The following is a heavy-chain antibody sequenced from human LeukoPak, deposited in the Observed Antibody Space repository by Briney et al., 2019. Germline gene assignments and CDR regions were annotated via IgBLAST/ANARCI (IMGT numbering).Heavy chain of an antibody. D-gene: IGHD1-26*01. CDR3: ARGGGSYYHYYYYYMDV. J-gene: IGHJ6*03. V-gene: IGHV4-38-2*02. CDR2: SYHSGST. CDR1: GYSISSGYY. Sequence: SETLSLTCTVSGYSISSGYYWGWSRQPPGKGREGIGSSYHSGSTYYNPSLKSRGTISVDTSKNQFSLKLSSVPAADTAVDYCARGGGSYYHYYYYYMDVWGKGTTVTVSS.